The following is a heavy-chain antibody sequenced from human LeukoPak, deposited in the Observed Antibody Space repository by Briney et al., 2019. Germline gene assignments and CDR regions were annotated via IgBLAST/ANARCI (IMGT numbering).Heavy chain of an antibody. CDR3: VRTSKKYYYDSSGYYFDY. Sequence: SETLSLTCTVSGGSISSYYWSWIRQPPGKGLEWIGYIYYSGSTNYNPSLKSRVTISVDTSKNQFSLKLSSVTAADTAVYYCVRTSKKYYYDSSGYYFDYWGQGTLVTVSS. V-gene: IGHV4-59*01. J-gene: IGHJ4*02. D-gene: IGHD3-22*01. CDR1: GGSISSYY. CDR2: IYYSGST.